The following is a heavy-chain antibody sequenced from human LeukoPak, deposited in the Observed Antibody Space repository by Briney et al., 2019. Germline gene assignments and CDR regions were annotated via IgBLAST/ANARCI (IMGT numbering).Heavy chain of an antibody. D-gene: IGHD6-19*01. J-gene: IGHJ4*02. Sequence: ASVKVSCKASGYTFTSYAMHWVRQAPGQRLGWMGWINAGNGNTKYSQKFQGRVTITRDTSASTAYMELSSLRSEDTAVYYCARARGQWLVRGFDYWGQGTLVTVSS. V-gene: IGHV1-3*01. CDR3: ARARGQWLVRGFDY. CDR1: GYTFTSYA. CDR2: INAGNGNT.